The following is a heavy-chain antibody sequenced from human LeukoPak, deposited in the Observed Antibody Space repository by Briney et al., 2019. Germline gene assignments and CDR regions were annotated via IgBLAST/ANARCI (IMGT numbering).Heavy chain of an antibody. CDR3: AKRVPYSSSSVYFDY. D-gene: IGHD6-6*01. V-gene: IGHV3-23*01. CDR1: GVTFSNYG. Sequence: GGSLRLSCAASGVTFSNYGMNWVRQAPGKGLEWVSAISDSGSDTYYADSVKGRFTISRDNSKNTLYLQMNSLRAEDTAVYYCAKRVPYSSSSVYFDYCGQGTLVIVSS. J-gene: IGHJ4*02. CDR2: ISDSGSDT.